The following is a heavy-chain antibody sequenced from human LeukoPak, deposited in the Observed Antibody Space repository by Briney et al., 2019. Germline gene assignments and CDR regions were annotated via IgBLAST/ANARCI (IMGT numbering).Heavy chain of an antibody. Sequence: GGSLRLSCAASGFTFSDYYMSWIRQAPGKGLEWVSYISSSGSTIYYADSVKGRFTISRDNAKNSLYLQMNSLRAEDTAVYYCAREIQKNGYYCYYYGMDVWGQGTTVTVSS. V-gene: IGHV3-11*01. J-gene: IGHJ6*02. CDR2: ISSSGSTI. CDR1: GFTFSDYY. CDR3: AREIQKNGYYCYYYGMDV. D-gene: IGHD5-18*01.